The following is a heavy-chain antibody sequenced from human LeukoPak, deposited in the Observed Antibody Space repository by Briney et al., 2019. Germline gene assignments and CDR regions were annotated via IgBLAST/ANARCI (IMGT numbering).Heavy chain of an antibody. V-gene: IGHV4-34*01. Sequence: SETLSLTCAVYGGSLSNYYWSWIRQPPGKGLEWIGEINHSGSTKCNPSLKSRITISVDMSKNQFSLELSSVTAADTVIYYCARGPASGSNFAWFDPWGQGTLVTVSS. D-gene: IGHD3-10*01. CDR2: INHSGST. CDR1: GGSLSNYY. CDR3: ARGPASGSNFAWFDP. J-gene: IGHJ5*02.